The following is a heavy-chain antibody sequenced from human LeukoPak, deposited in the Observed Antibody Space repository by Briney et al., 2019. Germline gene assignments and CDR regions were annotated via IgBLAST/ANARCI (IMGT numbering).Heavy chain of an antibody. D-gene: IGHD1-26*01. V-gene: IGHV3-49*04. J-gene: IGHJ3*02. Sequence: PGGSLRLSCTASGFTFGDYAMSWVRQAPGKGLEWVGFIRSKAYGGTTEYAASVKGRFTISRDDSKSIAYLQMNSLKTEDTAVYYCTREYGGSYGRAFDIWGRGTMVTVSS. CDR2: IRSKAYGGTT. CDR1: GFTFGDYA. CDR3: TREYGGSYGRAFDI.